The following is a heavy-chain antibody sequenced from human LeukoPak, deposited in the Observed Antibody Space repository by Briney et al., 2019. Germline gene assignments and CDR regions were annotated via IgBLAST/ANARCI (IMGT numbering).Heavy chain of an antibody. J-gene: IGHJ5*02. D-gene: IGHD5-12*01. CDR2: IIPIFGTA. CDR1: GGTFSSYA. CDR3: ARRGSGYDVFPTTKIASGLDP. V-gene: IGHV1-69*06. Sequence: SVKVSCKASGGTFSSYAISWVRQAPGQGLEWMGGIIPIFGTANYAQKFQGRVTITADKSTSTAYMELSSLRSEDTAVYYCARRGSGYDVFPTTKIASGLDPWGQGTLVTVSS.